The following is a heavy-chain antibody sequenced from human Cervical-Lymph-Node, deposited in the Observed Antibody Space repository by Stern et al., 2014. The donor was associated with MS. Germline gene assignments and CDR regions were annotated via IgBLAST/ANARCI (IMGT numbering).Heavy chain of an antibody. V-gene: IGHV3-30*18. D-gene: IGHD2-21*02. Sequence: HVQLVESGGGVVQPGRSLRLSCAASGFNFSSYGIHWVRQAPGKGLEWVAVISYDGSQKYYADSVKGRFTITRDKSKNTLYLQMNSLRREDTAVYYGAKDGAFADSHSALDIWGQGTMATVSS. CDR2: ISYDGSQK. CDR3: AKDGAFADSHSALDI. J-gene: IGHJ3*02. CDR1: GFNFSSYG.